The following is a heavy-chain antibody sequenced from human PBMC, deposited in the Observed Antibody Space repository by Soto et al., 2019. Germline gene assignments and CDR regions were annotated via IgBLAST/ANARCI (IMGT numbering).Heavy chain of an antibody. CDR2: ISYDGSNK. Sequence: ESGGGVVQPGRSLRLSCAASGFTFSSYGMHWVRQAPGKGLEWVAVISYDGSNKYYADSVKGRFTISRDNSKNTLYLQMNSLRAEDTAVYYCAKNGYSSSWFFDYWGQGTLVTVSS. V-gene: IGHV3-30*18. D-gene: IGHD6-13*01. J-gene: IGHJ4*02. CDR3: AKNGYSSSWFFDY. CDR1: GFTFSSYG.